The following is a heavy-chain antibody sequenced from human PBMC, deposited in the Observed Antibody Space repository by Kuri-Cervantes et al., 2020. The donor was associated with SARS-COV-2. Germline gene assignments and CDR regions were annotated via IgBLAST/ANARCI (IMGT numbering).Heavy chain of an antibody. CDR2: IYHSGST. CDR3: ARVTNWGYYFDY. Sequence: GSLRLSCTVSGGSISGYYWGWIRQPPGKGLEWIGSIYHSGSTYYNPSLKSRVTISVDTSKNQFSLKLSSVTAADTAVYYCARVTNWGYYFDYWGQGTLVTVSS. CDR1: GGSISGYY. D-gene: IGHD7-27*01. J-gene: IGHJ4*02. V-gene: IGHV4-38-2*02.